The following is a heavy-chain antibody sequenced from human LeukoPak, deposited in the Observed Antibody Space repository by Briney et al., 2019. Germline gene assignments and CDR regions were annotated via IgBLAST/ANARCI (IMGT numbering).Heavy chain of an antibody. CDR3: TKPSGRVRGWYFDL. Sequence: PGGSLRLSCEASGFTFNTYAMSWVRQAPGKGLEWVSSISGGDVTTSYADSVKGRFIISRDNSKNTLYLDMDSLRAEDTAMYYCTKPSGRVRGWYFDLWGRGTVVTVSS. CDR2: ISGGDVTT. V-gene: IGHV3-23*01. D-gene: IGHD3-10*02. CDR1: GFTFNTYA. J-gene: IGHJ2*01.